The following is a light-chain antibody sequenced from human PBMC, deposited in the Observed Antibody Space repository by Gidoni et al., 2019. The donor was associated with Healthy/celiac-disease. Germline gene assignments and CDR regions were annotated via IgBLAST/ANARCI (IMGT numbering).Light chain of an antibody. CDR2: AAS. CDR1: QSISSY. J-gene: IGKJ1*01. CDR3: QQSYSRWT. Sequence: DIQMTQSPSSLSASVGDRVTITCRASQSISSYLNWYQQKPGKAPKLLIYAASSLQSGVPPRFSGSGSGTDFTLTISSLQPEDFATYYCQQSYSRWTFGQGTKVEIK. V-gene: IGKV1-39*01.